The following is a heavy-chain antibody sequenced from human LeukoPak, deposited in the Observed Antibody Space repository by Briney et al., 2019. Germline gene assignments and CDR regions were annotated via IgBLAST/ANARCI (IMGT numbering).Heavy chain of an antibody. CDR1: GYTFTTYG. CDR3: ARDQREDIVLMVYANPNDY. V-gene: IGHV1-18*01. Sequence: ASVKVSCRASGYTFTTYGINWVRQAPGQGLEWMGWISAYNGNTNYAQKLQGRVTMTTDTSTSTAYMELRSLRSDDTAVYYCARDQREDIVLMVYANPNDYWGQGTLVTVSS. CDR2: ISAYNGNT. D-gene: IGHD2-8*01. J-gene: IGHJ4*02.